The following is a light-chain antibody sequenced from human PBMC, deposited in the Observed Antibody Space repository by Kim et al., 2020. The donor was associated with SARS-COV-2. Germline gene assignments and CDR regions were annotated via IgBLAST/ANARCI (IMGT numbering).Light chain of an antibody. CDR3: QQYNNWPLT. Sequence: VPPGETAPLSSRASQRVSSNFAWYQQKPVQAPRLLIYGASTRATGIPARFSGSGSGTEFTLTISSLQSEDFAVYYCQQYNNWPLTFGQGTKVDI. J-gene: IGKJ1*01. V-gene: IGKV3-15*01. CDR2: GAS. CDR1: QRVSSN.